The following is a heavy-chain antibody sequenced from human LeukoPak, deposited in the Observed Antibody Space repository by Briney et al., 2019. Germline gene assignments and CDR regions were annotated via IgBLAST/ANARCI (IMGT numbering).Heavy chain of an antibody. CDR1: GFTFSSYA. Sequence: GGSLRLSCAASGFTFSSYAMSWVRQAPGKGLEWVSAISGSGGSTYYADSVKGRFTISRDNSKNTLYLQMNSLRAEDTAVYYCARARYGFWSGYTYNWFDPWGQGTLVTVSS. CDR2: ISGSGGST. D-gene: IGHD3-3*01. CDR3: ARARYGFWSGYTYNWFDP. V-gene: IGHV3-23*01. J-gene: IGHJ5*02.